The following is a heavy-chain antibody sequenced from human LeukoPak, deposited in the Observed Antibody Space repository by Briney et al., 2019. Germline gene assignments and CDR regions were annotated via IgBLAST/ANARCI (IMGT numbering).Heavy chain of an antibody. J-gene: IGHJ4*02. D-gene: IGHD7-27*01. V-gene: IGHV4-34*01. Sequence: PSETLSLTCAVYGGSFSGYYWSWIRQPPGKGLEWIGEINHSGSTNYNPSLKSRVTISVDTSKKQFSLKLSSVTAADTAVYYCARGENTGAVDYWGRGTLVTVSS. CDR3: ARGENTGAVDY. CDR2: INHSGST. CDR1: GGSFSGYY.